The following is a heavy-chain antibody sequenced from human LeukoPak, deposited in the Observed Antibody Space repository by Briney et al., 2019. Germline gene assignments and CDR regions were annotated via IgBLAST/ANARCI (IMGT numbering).Heavy chain of an antibody. V-gene: IGHV4-39*01. CDR2: VYYSGNT. J-gene: IGHJ3*02. CDR3: ARRGRGADIDAFDI. D-gene: IGHD3-9*01. Sequence: SETLSLTCTVSGGSISSSSYYWAWIRQPPGKGLEWIGSVYYSGNTYYNSSLKSRVTIFVDTSQNQFSLNLTSVTAADTAIYYCARRGRGADIDAFDIWGQGTMVTVSS. CDR1: GGSISSSSYY.